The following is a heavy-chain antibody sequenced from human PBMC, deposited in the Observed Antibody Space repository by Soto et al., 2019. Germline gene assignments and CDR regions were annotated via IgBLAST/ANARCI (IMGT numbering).Heavy chain of an antibody. CDR1: GGSFSGYY. CDR3: ARWGYFDY. J-gene: IGHJ4*02. CDR2: INHSGST. V-gene: IGHV4-34*01. Sequence: QVQLQQWGAGLLKPSETLSLTCAVYGGSFSGYYWSWIRQPPGKGLEWIGEINHSGSTNYNPSLKSRVTISVDTSKNQFSLKLSSVTAADTAVDYCARWGYFDYWGQGTLVTVSS. D-gene: IGHD3-16*01.